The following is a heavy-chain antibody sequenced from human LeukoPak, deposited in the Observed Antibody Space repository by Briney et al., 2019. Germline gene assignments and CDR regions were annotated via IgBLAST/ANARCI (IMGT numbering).Heavy chain of an antibody. D-gene: IGHD5-18*01. CDR1: SGSINNHY. J-gene: IGHJ4*02. CDR3: ARDQIGYGLDY. CDR2: IYDSWNT. V-gene: IGHV4-59*11. Sequence: PSETLSLTCIVSSGSINNHYWSCIRQPPGKGLEWIGYIYDSWNTNYNPSLQSRVTISMDASRNQFSLNLTSVTAADTAVYYCARDQIGYGLDYWGQGTLVTVSS.